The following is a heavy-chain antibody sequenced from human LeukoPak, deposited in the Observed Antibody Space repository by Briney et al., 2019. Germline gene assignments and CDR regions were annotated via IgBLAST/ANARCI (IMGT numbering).Heavy chain of an antibody. V-gene: IGHV3-20*04. CDR2: LNWNGDIT. J-gene: IGHJ6*02. Sequence: GGSLTLSCAASGFTFNDYGMTWVRQAPGKGLEWVSGLNWNGDITRYADSVKGRFTISRDNAKNSVYLQMDSLSAEDTAFYYCARGYGAGNYRRPFYGMDVWGQGTTVTVSS. D-gene: IGHD3-10*01. CDR1: GFTFNDYG. CDR3: ARGYGAGNYRRPFYGMDV.